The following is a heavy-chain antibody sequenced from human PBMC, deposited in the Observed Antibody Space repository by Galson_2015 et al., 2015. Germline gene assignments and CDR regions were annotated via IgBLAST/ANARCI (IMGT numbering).Heavy chain of an antibody. D-gene: IGHD6-13*01. Sequence: TLRLSCAAAGFTLSNYAMSWVRQAPGKGLEWVSGISGSGGTTYCADSLKGRFTISRDNSKNTLYLQMNSLRAEDTAIYYCAKSGTGSYYYYYMDVWGTGTTVTVSS. CDR3: AKSGTGSYYYYYMDV. V-gene: IGHV3-23*01. CDR2: ISGSGGTT. CDR1: GFTLSNYA. J-gene: IGHJ6*03.